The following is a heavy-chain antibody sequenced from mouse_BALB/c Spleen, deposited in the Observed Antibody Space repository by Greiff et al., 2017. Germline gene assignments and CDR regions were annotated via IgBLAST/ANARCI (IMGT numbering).Heavy chain of an antibody. D-gene: IGHD2-1*01. CDR1: GFTFSSYA. Sequence: EVKLVESGGGLVKPGGSLKLSCAASGFTFSSYAMSWVRQTPEKRLEWVASISSGGSTYYPDSVKGRFTISRDNARNILYLQMSSLRSEDTAMYYCARDRGNEALWFAYWGQGTLVTVSA. J-gene: IGHJ3*01. CDR3: ARDRGNEALWFAY. CDR2: ISSGGST. V-gene: IGHV5-6-5*01.